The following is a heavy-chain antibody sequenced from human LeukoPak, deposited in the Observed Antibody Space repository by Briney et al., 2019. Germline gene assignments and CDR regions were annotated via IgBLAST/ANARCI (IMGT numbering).Heavy chain of an antibody. CDR2: IYYSGST. D-gene: IGHD2/OR15-2a*01. Sequence: PSETLSLTCTVSRDSISDYYWSWIRQPPGEGLEWIGYIYYSGSTNYNPSLKSRVTISLDTSKNQLSLNSNSVTAADTAVYYRARELKVGNTGYYFDYWGQGTLVTVSS. CDR1: RDSISDYY. V-gene: IGHV4-59*01. CDR3: ARELKVGNTGYYFDY. J-gene: IGHJ4*02.